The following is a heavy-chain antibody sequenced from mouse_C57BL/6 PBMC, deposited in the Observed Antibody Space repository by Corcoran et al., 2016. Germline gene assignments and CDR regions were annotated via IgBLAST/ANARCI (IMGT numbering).Heavy chain of an antibody. CDR1: GFNIKDYY. Sequence: EVQLQQSGAELVRPGASVKLSCTASGFNIKDYYMHWVKQRPEQGLEWIGRIDPEDGDTEYAPKFQGKATMTADTSSNTAYLQLSSLTSEDTAVYYCTVYYGSPWFAYWGQGTLVTVSA. CDR2: IDPEDGDT. D-gene: IGHD1-1*01. V-gene: IGHV14-1*01. J-gene: IGHJ3*01. CDR3: TVYYGSPWFAY.